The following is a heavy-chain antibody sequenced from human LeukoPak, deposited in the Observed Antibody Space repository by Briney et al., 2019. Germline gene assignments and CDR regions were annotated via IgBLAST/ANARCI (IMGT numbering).Heavy chain of an antibody. CDR2: ISYDGSNK. D-gene: IGHD2-2*01. Sequence: GGSLRLSCAASGFTFSSYPMHWVRQAPGKGLEWVAVISYDGSNKYYADSVKGRVTITRDNSQNTLYLQMNSLRAEDTAVYYCAKAIVPAADIFDYWGQGTLVTVSS. V-gene: IGHV3-30*04. CDR1: GFTFSSYP. J-gene: IGHJ4*02. CDR3: AKAIVPAADIFDY.